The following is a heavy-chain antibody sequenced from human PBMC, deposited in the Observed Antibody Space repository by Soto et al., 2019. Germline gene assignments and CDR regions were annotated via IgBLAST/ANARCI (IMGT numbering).Heavy chain of an antibody. J-gene: IGHJ5*02. CDR1: GASVNSPPYS. V-gene: IGHV3-23*01. D-gene: IGHD1-1*01. Sequence: LQESGPGLVKPSETLSLICAVSGASVNSPPYSWTWVRQPPGKGLEWVCGVSGGSGVTHYTDSVKGRFTISGDDSKNTVYLQMHSLRGEDTAVYYCTRWNGYGDLWGQGTLVTVSS. CDR3: TRWNGYGDL. CDR2: VSGGSGVT.